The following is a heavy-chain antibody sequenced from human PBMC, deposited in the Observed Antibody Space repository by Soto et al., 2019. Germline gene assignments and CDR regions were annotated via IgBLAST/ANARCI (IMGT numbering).Heavy chain of an antibody. J-gene: IGHJ6*02. Sequence: SETLSLTCAVYGGSFSGYYWSWIRQPPGKGLEWIGEINHSGSTNYNPSLKSRVTISVDTSKNQFSLKLSSVTAADTAVYYCARGGSSSTGYYYGMDVWGQGTTVTSP. CDR2: INHSGST. CDR3: ARGGSSSTGYYYGMDV. CDR1: GGSFSGYY. V-gene: IGHV4-34*01. D-gene: IGHD6-13*01.